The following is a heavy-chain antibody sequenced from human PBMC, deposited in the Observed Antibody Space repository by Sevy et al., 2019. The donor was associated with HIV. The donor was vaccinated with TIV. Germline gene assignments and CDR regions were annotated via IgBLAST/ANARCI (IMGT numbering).Heavy chain of an antibody. CDR1: GFTFSRYL. CDR3: AREGVDFWSGPVDFYYGMDV. CDR2: IKNDGSST. J-gene: IGHJ6*02. V-gene: IGHV3-74*01. Sequence: GGSLRLSCAASGFTFSRYLMHWVRQAPGKGLVWVSQIKNDGSSTTYPDSVKGRFTISRDNAKNTLYLQMNSLRAEDTAVYYCAREGVDFWSGPVDFYYGMDVWGQGATVTVSS. D-gene: IGHD3-3*01.